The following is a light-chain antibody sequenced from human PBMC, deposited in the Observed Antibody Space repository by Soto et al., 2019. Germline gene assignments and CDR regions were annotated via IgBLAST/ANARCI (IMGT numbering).Light chain of an antibody. CDR2: GAS. Sequence: IVLTQSPGTLSLSPGERATLSCRASPSVSSSYLAWYQQKPGQAPRLLIYGASTMATGIPDRFSGSGSGTDCTLTSSRLEPEDFAVYYGQLYGRSFGPGTKVDI. CDR1: PSVSSSY. CDR3: QLYGRS. V-gene: IGKV3-20*01. J-gene: IGKJ3*01.